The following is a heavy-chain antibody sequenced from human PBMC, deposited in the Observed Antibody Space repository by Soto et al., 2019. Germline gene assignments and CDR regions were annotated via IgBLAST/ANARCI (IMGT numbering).Heavy chain of an antibody. CDR2: IWYDGSNK. Sequence: QVQLVESGGGVVQPGMSLRLSCAASGFTFSNYGMHWVRQAPGKGLEWVAVIWYDGSNKYYADSVKGRFTISRDNSKNTLYLQMNTLRAEDTAVYYCARHKGGDPYYFDYWGQGTLVTVFS. D-gene: IGHD4-17*01. V-gene: IGHV3-33*01. CDR1: GFTFSNYG. CDR3: ARHKGGDPYYFDY. J-gene: IGHJ4*02.